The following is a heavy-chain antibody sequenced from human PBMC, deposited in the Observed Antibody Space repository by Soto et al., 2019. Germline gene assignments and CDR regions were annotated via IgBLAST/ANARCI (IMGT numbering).Heavy chain of an antibody. V-gene: IGHV3-23*01. J-gene: IGHJ4*02. CDR1: GFTFSNFA. CDR2: ISGGGGTT. CDR3: AHAMSSPSRPRNYFDY. Sequence: EVQLLESGGDLVQPGGSLRLSCAGSGFTFSNFAMSWVRQAPGKGLEWVSVISGGGGTTYYADSVKGRFTISRDNSKNTLYLQMDSLRAEDTALYYCAHAMSSPSRPRNYFDYWGQGSLVTVSS. D-gene: IGHD3-10*01.